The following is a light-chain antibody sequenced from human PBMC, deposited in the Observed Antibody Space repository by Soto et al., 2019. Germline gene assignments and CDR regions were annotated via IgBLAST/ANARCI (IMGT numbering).Light chain of an antibody. CDR3: SSYANSSPYV. CDR1: SSDVGGYNY. CDR2: DVT. Sequence: QPASVSGSPGQSITISCTGTSSDVGGYNYVSWYQQHPGKAPKLMIYDVTNRPSGVSNRFSGSKSGNTASLTISGLQAEDEADYYCSSYANSSPYVFGTGTKLTVL. V-gene: IGLV2-14*01. J-gene: IGLJ1*01.